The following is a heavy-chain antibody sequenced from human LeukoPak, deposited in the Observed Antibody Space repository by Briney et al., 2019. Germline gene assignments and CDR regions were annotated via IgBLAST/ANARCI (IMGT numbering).Heavy chain of an antibody. Sequence: GTSLRLSCAASGFTFSTYGMHWVRQAPGKVLEWVSTISGSGGTTYYVDSVKGRFTISRDNSKNTLYLQMNSLRAEDTAIYYCAKESPHFDYWGQGTLVTVSS. J-gene: IGHJ4*02. CDR1: GFTFSTYG. CDR2: ISGSGGTT. V-gene: IGHV3-23*01. CDR3: AKESPHFDY.